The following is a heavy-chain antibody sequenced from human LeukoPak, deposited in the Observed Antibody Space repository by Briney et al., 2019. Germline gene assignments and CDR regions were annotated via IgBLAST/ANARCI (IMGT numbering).Heavy chain of an antibody. CDR2: ISSSGRGI. J-gene: IGHJ4*02. V-gene: IGHV3-48*03. CDR3: ARGPRDPTEYCSRGTGSPTYDV. D-gene: IGHD2-15*01. CDR1: GFTFSDYE. Sequence: SGGSLRLSCAASGFTFSDYEMNWVRQAPGKGLEWVSYISSSGRGIYYADSVKGRFTISRDNAKNSLYLQMNSLRADDTAIYYCARGPRDPTEYCSRGTGSPTYDVWGQGTLVTVSS.